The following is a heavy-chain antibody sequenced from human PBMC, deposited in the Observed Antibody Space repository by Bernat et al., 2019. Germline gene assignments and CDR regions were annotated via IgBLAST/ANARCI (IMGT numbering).Heavy chain of an antibody. Sequence: EVQLVESGGGLVKPGGSLRLSCAASGFSFTNAWMNWVRQAPGKGLEWVGRIKSKTDGGKTDYAAPVKGRFTISRDDSKNTLYLQMNSLKTEATAGYYCTRRSSSSGWSYFDYWGQGTLVTVSS. CDR3: TRRSSSSGWSYFDY. J-gene: IGHJ4*02. D-gene: IGHD6-19*01. V-gene: IGHV3-15*07. CDR2: IKSKTDGGKT. CDR1: GFSFTNAW.